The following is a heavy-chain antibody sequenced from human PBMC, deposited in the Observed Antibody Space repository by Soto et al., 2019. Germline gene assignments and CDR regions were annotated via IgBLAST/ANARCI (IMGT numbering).Heavy chain of an antibody. Sequence: EVQLLASGGGLVPPGGSLRLSCAASGFTFSRSAMSCVRQAPGKGLEWVSAISGSGGSTYYADSVKGRFTISRDNSKNTLYLQMNSLRAEDTAVYYCAKDFVGATKGLGDYWGQGTLVTV. CDR1: GFTFSRSA. J-gene: IGHJ4*02. CDR3: AKDFVGATKGLGDY. CDR2: ISGSGGST. D-gene: IGHD1-26*01. V-gene: IGHV3-23*01.